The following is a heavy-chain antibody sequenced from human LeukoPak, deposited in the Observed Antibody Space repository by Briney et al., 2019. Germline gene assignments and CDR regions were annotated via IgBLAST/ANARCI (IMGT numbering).Heavy chain of an antibody. Sequence: ASVKVSCKASGYTFTSYYMHWVRQAPGQGLEWMGIINPSGGSTSYAQKFQGRVTMTRDTSTSTVYMELSSLRSEDTAVYYCARDVDTAMVSSVYYCYGMDVWGQGATVTVSS. J-gene: IGHJ6*02. V-gene: IGHV1-46*01. CDR3: ARDVDTAMVSSVYYCYGMDV. CDR1: GYTFTSYY. CDR2: INPSGGST. D-gene: IGHD5-18*01.